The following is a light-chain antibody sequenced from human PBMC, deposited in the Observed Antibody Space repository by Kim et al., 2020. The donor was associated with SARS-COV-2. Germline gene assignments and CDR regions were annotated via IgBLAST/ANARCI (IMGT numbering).Light chain of an antibody. Sequence: QPVLTQSSSASASLGSSVKLTCTLSSGHSSYIIAWHQQQPGKAPRYLMKLEGSGTYYKGSGVPDRFSGSSSAADRYLTISNLQSEDEADYYCQTWDSNTRVFGGGTQLTVL. V-gene: IGLV4-60*03. CDR1: SGHSSYI. J-gene: IGLJ3*02. CDR3: QTWDSNTRV. CDR2: LEGSGTY.